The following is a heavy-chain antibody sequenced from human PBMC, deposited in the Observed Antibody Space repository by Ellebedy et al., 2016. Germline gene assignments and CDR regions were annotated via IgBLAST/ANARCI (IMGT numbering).Heavy chain of an antibody. CDR2: INPSSSVI. D-gene: IGHD3-16*01. J-gene: IGHJ6*02. Sequence: GESLKISXAASGFPFSSYSMSWVRQAPGRGLEWVSYINPSSSVIYDGDAVKGRFTVSRDNAKNSLYLQMNSLTAEDTAVYYRARLYPMDVWGQGTTVTVSS. CDR1: GFPFSSYS. CDR3: ARLYPMDV. V-gene: IGHV3-48*04.